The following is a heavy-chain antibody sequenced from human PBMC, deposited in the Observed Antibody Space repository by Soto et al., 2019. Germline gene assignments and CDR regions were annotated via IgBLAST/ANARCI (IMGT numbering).Heavy chain of an antibody. Sequence: EVQLVESGGGLLQPGGSLRLSCAASGFTVSGNYITWVRQAPGKGLEWVSVIFSGDNTHYSASVKSRFTITRDNSKNTVYLQMNRLGRDATAVYLCATVLTLLVRPALDTWGQGTLITASS. V-gene: IGHV3-53*01. CDR1: GFTVSGNY. J-gene: IGHJ5*02. CDR3: ATVLTLLVRPALDT. CDR2: IFSGDNT. D-gene: IGHD2-21*02.